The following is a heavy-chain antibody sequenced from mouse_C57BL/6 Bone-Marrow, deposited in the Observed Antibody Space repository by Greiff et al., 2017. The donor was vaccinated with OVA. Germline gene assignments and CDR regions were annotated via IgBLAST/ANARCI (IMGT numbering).Heavy chain of an antibody. J-gene: IGHJ3*01. CDR2: IDPSDSYT. CDR3: ARSYDGLRGFAY. Sequence: VQLKQPGAELVRPGTSVKLSCKASGYTFTSYWMHWVKQRPGQGLEWIGVIDPSDSYTNYNQKFKGKATLTVDTSSSTAYMQLSSLTSEDSAVYYCARSYDGLRGFAYWGQGTLVTVSA. V-gene: IGHV1-59*01. CDR1: GYTFTSYW. D-gene: IGHD2-3*01.